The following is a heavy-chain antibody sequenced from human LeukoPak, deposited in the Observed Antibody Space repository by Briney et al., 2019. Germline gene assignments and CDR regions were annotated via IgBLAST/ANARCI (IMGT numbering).Heavy chain of an antibody. CDR1: GGSISSSSYY. V-gene: IGHV4-31*03. D-gene: IGHD3-3*01. Sequence: PSETLSLTCTVSGGSISSSSYYWSWIRQHPGKGLEWIGYIYYSGSTYYNPSLKSRVTISVDTSKNQFSLKLSSVTAADTAVYYCARSKYYDFWSGYYGGSWFDPWGQGTLVTVSS. CDR3: ARSKYYDFWSGYYGGSWFDP. CDR2: IYYSGST. J-gene: IGHJ5*02.